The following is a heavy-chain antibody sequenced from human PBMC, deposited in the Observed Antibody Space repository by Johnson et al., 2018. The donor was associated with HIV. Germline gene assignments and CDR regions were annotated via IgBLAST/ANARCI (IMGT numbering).Heavy chain of an antibody. CDR2: ISYDGSNK. CDR3: AREGTGSYGGACDI. J-gene: IGHJ3*02. D-gene: IGHD3-10*01. CDR1: GFTFSSYA. V-gene: IGHV3-30*14. Sequence: QVQLVESGGGVVQPGRSLRLSCAASGFTFSSYAMHWVRQAPGKGLEWVAVISYDGSNKYYADSVKGRFTISRDNSKNTLYLQMNSLRAEDTAVYYCAREGTGSYGGACDIWGQGTMVTGSS.